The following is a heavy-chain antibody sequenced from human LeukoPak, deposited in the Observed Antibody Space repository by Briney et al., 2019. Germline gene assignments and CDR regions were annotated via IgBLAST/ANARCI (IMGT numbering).Heavy chain of an antibody. CDR1: GGTFSSYA. J-gene: IGHJ4*02. CDR3: ARGALEYYFDY. V-gene: IGHV1-69*13. CDR2: IIPILGTA. Sequence: SVKVSCKASGGTFSSYAISWVRQAPGQGLEWMGGIIPILGTANYAQKFQGRVTITADESTSTAYTELSSLRSEDTAVYYCARGALEYYFDYWGQGTLVTVSS. D-gene: IGHD3-3*01.